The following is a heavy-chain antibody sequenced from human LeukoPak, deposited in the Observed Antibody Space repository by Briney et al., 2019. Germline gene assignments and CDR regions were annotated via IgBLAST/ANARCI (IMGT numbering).Heavy chain of an antibody. V-gene: IGHV4-59*01. D-gene: IGHD2-15*01. CDR2: IYYSGST. CDR3: ARDRGSRGYYYYGMDV. J-gene: IGHJ6*02. CDR1: GGSISSYY. Sequence: PSETLSLTGTVSGGSISSYYGSWIRQPPGKGLEWVGYIYYSGSTNYNPSLKSRVTISVDTSKNQFSLKLSSLTAADTAVYYCARDRGSRGYYYYGMDVWGQGTTVTVSS.